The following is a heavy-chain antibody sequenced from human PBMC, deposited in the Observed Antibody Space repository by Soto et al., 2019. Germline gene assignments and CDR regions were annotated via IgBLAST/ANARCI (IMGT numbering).Heavy chain of an antibody. CDR1: GFNFPAYA. CDR3: ARADRYCSGGSCYSYWSFFDY. D-gene: IGHD2-15*01. Sequence: GGSLRLSCAASGFNFPAYAMNWVRQAPGKGLQWVSGLVGSGADKNYADSVRGRFTVSRDNSRNTLYLQMNSLRAEDTAVYYCARADRYCSGGSCYSYWSFFDYWGQGTLVTVSS. V-gene: IGHV3-23*01. CDR2: LVGSGADK. J-gene: IGHJ4*02.